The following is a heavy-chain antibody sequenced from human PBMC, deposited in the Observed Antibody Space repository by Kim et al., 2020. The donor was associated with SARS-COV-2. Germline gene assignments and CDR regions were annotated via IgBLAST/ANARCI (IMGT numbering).Heavy chain of an antibody. CDR1: GGSINNYF. CDR3: ARTRNEGYFDY. J-gene: IGHJ4*02. CDR2: IYYRGST. V-gene: IGHV4-59*01. Sequence: SETLSLTCIVYGGSINNYFWSWVRQPPGKGLEWLGHIYYRGSTNYNPSFRSRLTLSVDTSKDQFSLKLTSVTAADTAMYYCARTRNEGYFDYLGQGTLVTVSS.